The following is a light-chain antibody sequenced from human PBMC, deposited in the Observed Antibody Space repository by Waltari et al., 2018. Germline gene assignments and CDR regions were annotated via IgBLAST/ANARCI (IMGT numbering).Light chain of an antibody. V-gene: IGKV3-11*01. CDR2: DAS. CDR3: QQRSNWPIT. CDR1: QSVSSY. Sequence: EIVLTQSPATLSLSPGERATLSCSASQSVSSYLAWYQQKPGQAPRLLIYDASNRATGIPARFSGSGSGTDVTLTISSLEPEDFAVYYCQQRSNWPITFGQGTRLEIK. J-gene: IGKJ5*01.